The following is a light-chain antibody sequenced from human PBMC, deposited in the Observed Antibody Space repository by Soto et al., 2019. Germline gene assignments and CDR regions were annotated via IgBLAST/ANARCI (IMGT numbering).Light chain of an antibody. CDR2: AAY. J-gene: IGKJ4*01. CDR3: QQLWTYPLT. CDR1: QGIRND. Sequence: AIQVTQSPSSLSASVGDSVTITCRASQGIRNDLGWYQQKPGKAHKLLIYAAYSLQSGVQSRFSGSGSGTDFTLTISSLQPEDFATYYCQQLWTYPLTFGGGTKVDIK. V-gene: IGKV1-6*01.